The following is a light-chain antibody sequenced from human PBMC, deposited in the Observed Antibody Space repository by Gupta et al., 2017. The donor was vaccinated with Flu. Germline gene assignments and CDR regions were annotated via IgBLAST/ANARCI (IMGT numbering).Light chain of an antibody. CDR3: QQYQSLPFT. J-gene: IGKJ3*01. Sequence: DIQMTQSPSSLSASVRDRVTITCQASQDISNYLNWYQQKPGKAPKVLIYDATNLEVGVPSRFRGSGSGTYFTFTIISLQPEDIATYYCQQYQSLPFTFGPGTKVDFK. CDR2: DAT. V-gene: IGKV1-33*01. CDR1: QDISNY.